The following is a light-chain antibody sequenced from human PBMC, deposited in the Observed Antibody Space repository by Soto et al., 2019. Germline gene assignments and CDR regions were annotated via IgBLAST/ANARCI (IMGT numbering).Light chain of an antibody. CDR1: QSVSSSY. J-gene: IGKJ1*01. CDR2: GAS. CDR3: QQYGSSPRT. V-gene: IGKV3-20*01. Sequence: EIVLTQSPGTLSLSXGERATLSXXXSQSVSSSYLAWYQQKPGQAPRLLIYGASSRATGIPDRFSGSGSGTDFTLTISRLEPEDFAVYYCQQYGSSPRTFGQGTKVDIK.